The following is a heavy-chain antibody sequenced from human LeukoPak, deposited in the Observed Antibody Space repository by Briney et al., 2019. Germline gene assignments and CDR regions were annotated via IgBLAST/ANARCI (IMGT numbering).Heavy chain of an antibody. CDR1: GGSFSGYY. V-gene: IGHV4-34*01. J-gene: IGHJ3*02. D-gene: IGHD2-2*02. CDR3: ARSGYCSSATCYTRDDAFDI. Sequence: SETLSLTCAVYGGSFSGYYWNWIRQSPGKGLEWIGEISHSGSTDYNPSLRSRVTISVDTSKNQFSLKLSSVTAADTAVYYCARSGYCSSATCYTRDDAFDIWGQGTMVTVSS. CDR2: ISHSGST.